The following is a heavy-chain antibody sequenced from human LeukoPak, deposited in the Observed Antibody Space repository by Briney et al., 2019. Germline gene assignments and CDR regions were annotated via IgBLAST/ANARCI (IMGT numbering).Heavy chain of an antibody. V-gene: IGHV3-21*01. CDR1: GFTFSSYS. J-gene: IGHJ6*03. CDR2: ISSSSSYI. Sequence: GGSLRLSCAASGFTFSSYSMNWVRQAPGKGLEWVSSISSSSSYIYYADSVKGRFTISRDNAKNSLYLQMNSLRAEDTAVYYCARARGIVGAIQWEADYYMDVWGKGTTVTVSS. CDR3: ARARGIVGAIQWEADYYMDV. D-gene: IGHD1-26*01.